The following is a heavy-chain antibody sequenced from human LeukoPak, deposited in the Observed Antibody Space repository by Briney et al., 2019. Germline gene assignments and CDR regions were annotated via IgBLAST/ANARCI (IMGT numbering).Heavy chain of an antibody. CDR1: GYTFTGYY. V-gene: IGHV1-2*02. CDR2: INPNSGGT. Sequence: GASVKVSCKASGYTFTGYYMHWVRQAPGQGLEWMGWINPNSGGTNYAQKFQGRVTMTRDTSISTAYMELSRLRSDDTAVYYCARLALGEWLTPRYYYYGMDVWGQGTTVTVSS. J-gene: IGHJ6*02. D-gene: IGHD6-19*01. CDR3: ARLALGEWLTPRYYYYGMDV.